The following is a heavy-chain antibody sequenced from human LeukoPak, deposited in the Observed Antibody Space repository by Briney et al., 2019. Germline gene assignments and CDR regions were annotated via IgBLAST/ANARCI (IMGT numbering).Heavy chain of an antibody. CDR3: AREMIAGHQANFDY. J-gene: IGHJ4*02. CDR2: IIPIFGTA. Sequence: ASVKVSCKASGGTFSSYAISWVRQAPGQGLEWMGGIIPIFGTANYAQKFQGRVTITADESPSTAYMELSSLRSEDTAVYYCAREMIAGHQANFDYWGQGTLVTVSS. CDR1: GGTFSSYA. D-gene: IGHD3-22*01. V-gene: IGHV1-69*13.